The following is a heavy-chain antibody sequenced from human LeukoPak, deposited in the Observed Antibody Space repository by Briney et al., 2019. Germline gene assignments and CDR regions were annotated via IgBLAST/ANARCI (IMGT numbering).Heavy chain of an antibody. D-gene: IGHD3-22*01. V-gene: IGHV3-21*01. CDR3: ASVKGDYDTYYFDY. Sequence: GGSLRLSCAASGFTFSSYGMSWVRQAPGKGLEWVSSISSSSSYIYYADSVKGRFTISRDNAKNSLYLQMNSLRAENTAVYYCASVKGDYDTYYFDYWGQGTLVTVSS. J-gene: IGHJ4*02. CDR2: ISSSSSYI. CDR1: GFTFSSYG.